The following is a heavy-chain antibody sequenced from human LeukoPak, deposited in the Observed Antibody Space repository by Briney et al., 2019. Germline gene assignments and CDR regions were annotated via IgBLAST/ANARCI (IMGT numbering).Heavy chain of an antibody. Sequence: SETLSLTCTVSGGSISSSSDYWGWIRQPPGKGLEWIGSIYYSGSTYYNPSLKSRVTISVDTSKNQFSLKLSSVTAADTAVYYCARAETYYDILSGYYPHFFDYWGQGSLVTVSS. J-gene: IGHJ4*02. V-gene: IGHV4-39*01. D-gene: IGHD3-9*01. CDR3: ARAETYYDILSGYYPHFFDY. CDR2: IYYSGST. CDR1: GGSISSSSDY.